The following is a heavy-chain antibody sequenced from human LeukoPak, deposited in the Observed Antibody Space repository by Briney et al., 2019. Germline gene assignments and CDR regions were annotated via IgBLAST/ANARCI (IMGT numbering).Heavy chain of an antibody. V-gene: IGHV3-43D*03. CDR2: ISWDGGST. D-gene: IGHD4-11*01. CDR3: AKVRSSETVTFAFDI. Sequence: PGGSLRLSCAASGFTFDDYAMHWARQAPGKGLEWVSLISWDGGSTYYADSVKGRFTISRDNSKNSLYLQMNSLRAEDTALYYCAKVRSSETVTFAFDIWGQGTMVTVSS. CDR1: GFTFDDYA. J-gene: IGHJ3*02.